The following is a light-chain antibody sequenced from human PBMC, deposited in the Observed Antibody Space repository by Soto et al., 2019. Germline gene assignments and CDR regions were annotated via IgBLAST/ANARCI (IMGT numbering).Light chain of an antibody. CDR1: SSDVGGYNF. Sequence: QSALTQPASVSGSPGQSITIPCTGTSSDVGGYNFVSWYQQYPGKAPKLMIYDVTNRPSGVSNRFSASKSGNTASLTISGRQAEHEANYYCSSYTSSSTLVVFGGGTKLTVL. CDR2: DVT. V-gene: IGLV2-14*01. CDR3: SSYTSSSTLVV. J-gene: IGLJ2*01.